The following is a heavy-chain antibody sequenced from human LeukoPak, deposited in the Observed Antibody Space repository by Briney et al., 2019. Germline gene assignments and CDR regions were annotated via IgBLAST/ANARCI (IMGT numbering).Heavy chain of an antibody. D-gene: IGHD2-15*01. V-gene: IGHV4-39*01. J-gene: IGHJ4*02. Sequence: PSETLSLTCTVSGGSISSGSYYWGWIRQPPGKGLEWIGSIYYSGSTYYNPSLKSRVTISVDTSKNQFSLKLSSVTAADTAVYYCASFVVVIAAYDWGQGTLVTVSS. CDR3: ASFVVVIAAYD. CDR1: GGSISSGSYY. CDR2: IYYSGST.